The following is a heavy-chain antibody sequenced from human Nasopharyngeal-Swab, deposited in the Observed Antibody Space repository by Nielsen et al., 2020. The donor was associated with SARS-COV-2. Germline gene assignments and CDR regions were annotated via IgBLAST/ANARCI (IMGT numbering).Heavy chain of an antibody. J-gene: IGHJ6*02. CDR2: MNPNSGNT. Sequence: ASVKVSCKASGYTFTSYDINWVRQATGQGLEWMGWMNPNSGNTGYAQKFQGRVTMTRNTSISTAYMELSSLRSEDTAVYYCARAGTYYDFWSSSPGGMDVWGQGTTVTVSS. CDR1: GYTFTSYD. D-gene: IGHD3-3*01. V-gene: IGHV1-8*01. CDR3: ARAGTYYDFWSSSPGGMDV.